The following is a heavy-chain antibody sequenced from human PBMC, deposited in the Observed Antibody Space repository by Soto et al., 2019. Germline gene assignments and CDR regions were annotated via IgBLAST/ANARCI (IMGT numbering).Heavy chain of an antibody. D-gene: IGHD3-10*01. CDR1: GVTIRSGGYY. J-gene: IGHJ5*02. CDR3: AKTYYYGSGSYSEWFDP. V-gene: IGHV4-31*03. Sequence: SETLCLTCTVSGVTIRSGGYYCSWIRQHPGKGLEWIGYIYYSGSTYYNPSLKSRVTISVDTSKNQFSLKLSSVTAADTAVYYCAKTYYYGSGSYSEWFDPWGQGTLVTVSS. CDR2: IYYSGST.